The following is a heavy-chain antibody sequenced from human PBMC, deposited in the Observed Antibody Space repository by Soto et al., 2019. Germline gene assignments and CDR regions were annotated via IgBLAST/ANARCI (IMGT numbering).Heavy chain of an antibody. J-gene: IGHJ6*02. CDR1: GGTFSSYT. Sequence: QVQLVQSGAEVKKPGSSVKVSCKASGGTFSSYTISWVRQAPGQGLEWMGRIIPILGIANYAQKFQGRVTITADKSTSTAYMELSSLRSEDTAVYYCAIGRLVPAAMPVYYYYGMDVWGQGTTVTVSS. V-gene: IGHV1-69*02. D-gene: IGHD2-2*01. CDR3: AIGRLVPAAMPVYYYYGMDV. CDR2: IIPILGIA.